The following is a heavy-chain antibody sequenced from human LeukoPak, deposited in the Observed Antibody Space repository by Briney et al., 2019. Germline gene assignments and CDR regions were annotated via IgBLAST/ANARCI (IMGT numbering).Heavy chain of an antibody. V-gene: IGHV3-23*01. J-gene: IGHJ4*02. CDR2: ISASYGT. CDR1: GLTFGSYS. D-gene: IGHD3-22*01. CDR3: VNRGGLLLYFIY. Sequence: GGSLRLSCAASGLTFGSYSMSWARQAPGKGLEWVSAISASYGTYYADSVKGRFTISRDNSKNTLYLQMSSLRAEDTAVYYCVNRGGLLLYFIYWGQGTLVTVSS.